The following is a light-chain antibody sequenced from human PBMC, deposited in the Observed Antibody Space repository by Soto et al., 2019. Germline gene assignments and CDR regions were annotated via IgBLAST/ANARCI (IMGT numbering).Light chain of an antibody. V-gene: IGKV3-15*01. Sequence: EIVLTQSQATLSLSPGERATLSCRAIQSVSGDLDWYQQNPGQAPKLLIYGTFTRATGIRARLSGSGSGTEFTLTISSLQAEDCAVYYCQQYNNWQPLYTLCQGTKLEIK. CDR1: QSVSGD. CDR2: GTF. CDR3: QQYNNWQPLYT. J-gene: IGKJ2*01.